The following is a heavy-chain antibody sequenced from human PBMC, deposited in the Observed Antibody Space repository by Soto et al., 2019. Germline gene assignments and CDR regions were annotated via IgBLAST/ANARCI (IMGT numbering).Heavy chain of an antibody. D-gene: IGHD5-18*01. CDR1: EGTFSSYT. V-gene: IGHV1-69*04. CDR2: IIPILGIA. CDR3: SRDHNTAMAINYFDY. Sequence: GASVKVSCKASEGTFSSYTISWVRQAPGQGLEWMGRIIPILGIANYAQKFQGIVTITADKSTSTAYMELSSPRSEDTAVYYCSRDHNTAMAINYFDYWGQGTLVSVSS. J-gene: IGHJ4*02.